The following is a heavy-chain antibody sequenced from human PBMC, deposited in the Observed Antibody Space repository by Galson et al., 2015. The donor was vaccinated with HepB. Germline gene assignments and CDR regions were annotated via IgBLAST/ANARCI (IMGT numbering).Heavy chain of an antibody. V-gene: IGHV3-30*02. J-gene: IGHJ6*02. CDR2: IHYDGSNK. D-gene: IGHD2-2*01. Sequence: SLRLSCAASGFTFSSYGMHWVRQAPGKGLEWVAFIHYDGSNKYYADSVKGRFTISRDNSKNTMYVQMNSLRPEDTAIYYCAKIRLPLAPVDYYGMDVWGQGTTVTVSS. CDR3: AKIRLPLAPVDYYGMDV. CDR1: GFTFSSYG.